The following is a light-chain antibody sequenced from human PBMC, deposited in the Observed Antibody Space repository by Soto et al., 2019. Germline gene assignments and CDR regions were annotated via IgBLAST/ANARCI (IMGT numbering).Light chain of an antibody. CDR2: AAS. V-gene: IGKV3-20*01. Sequence: EIVLTQSPGTLSLSLGERATLSCRASQNLGSGYLGWYQQKPGQAPRILIYAASSRATGIPDRFSGSGSGTDFTLSISRLEPEDFAVYYCQQHDTSPRTFGQGTKVEI. J-gene: IGKJ1*01. CDR1: QNLGSGY. CDR3: QQHDTSPRT.